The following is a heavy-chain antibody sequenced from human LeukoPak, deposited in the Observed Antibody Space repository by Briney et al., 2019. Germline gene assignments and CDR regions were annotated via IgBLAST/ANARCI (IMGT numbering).Heavy chain of an antibody. Sequence: GASVKVSCKASGYTFTNYGISWVRQAPGQGLEWMGWMNPNSGNTGYAQKFQGRVTMTRNTSVSTAYMELSSLRSEDTAVYYCARGQIANWDYYFDHWGQGTLVTVSS. CDR2: MNPNSGNT. V-gene: IGHV1-8*02. CDR3: ARGQIANWDYYFDH. CDR1: GYTFTNYG. D-gene: IGHD7-27*01. J-gene: IGHJ4*02.